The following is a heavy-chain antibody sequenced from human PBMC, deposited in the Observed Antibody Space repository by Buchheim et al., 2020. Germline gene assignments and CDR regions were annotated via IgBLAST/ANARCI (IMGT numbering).Heavy chain of an antibody. Sequence: QVQLVQSGAEVKKPGASVKLSCTASGVTSTGYYMHWVRQAPGQGLEWMGTINPSVGAATYAQRFRGRVTITRDTSTSTFYMDMSRLTSEDTALYYCVKSRMWFSGNSWGTGT. CDR3: VKSRMWFSGNS. J-gene: IGHJ4*02. CDR2: INPSVGAA. V-gene: IGHV1-46*01. CDR1: GVTSTGYY. D-gene: IGHD2-21*01.